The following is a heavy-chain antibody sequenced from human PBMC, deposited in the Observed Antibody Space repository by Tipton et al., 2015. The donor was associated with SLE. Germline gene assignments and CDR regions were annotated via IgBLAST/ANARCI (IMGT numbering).Heavy chain of an antibody. J-gene: IGHJ6*02. CDR3: ASGRCGGDCSKKYYYYYTMDV. D-gene: IGHD2-21*01. CDR1: GGSISSSSYY. V-gene: IGHV4-39*07. CDR2: IYYSGST. Sequence: TLSLTCTVSGGSISSSSYYWGWIRQPPGKGLEWIGSIYYSGSTYYNPSLKSRVTVSVDTSKNQFSLKLSSVTAADTAVYYCASGRCGGDCSKKYYYYYTMDVWGQGTTVTVSS.